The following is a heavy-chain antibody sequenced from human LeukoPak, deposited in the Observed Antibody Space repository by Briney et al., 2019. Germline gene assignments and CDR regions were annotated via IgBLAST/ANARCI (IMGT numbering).Heavy chain of an antibody. V-gene: IGHV4-59*01. J-gene: IGHJ3*01. Sequence: SETESLLCTVSGGPMSSYDGCWIRQPPEKGLEWIGYISYSGSTNYNPSLKSRVTISVETAKNQISLKLSSVTAADTAVSYCASTGYSWLENWGQGRMVTVSS. CDR3: ASTGYSWLEN. CDR2: ISYSGST. CDR1: GGPMSSYD. D-gene: IGHD5-18*01.